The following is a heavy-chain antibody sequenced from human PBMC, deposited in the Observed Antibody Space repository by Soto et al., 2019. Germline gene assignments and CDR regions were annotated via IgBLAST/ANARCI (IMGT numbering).Heavy chain of an antibody. J-gene: IGHJ6*02. V-gene: IGHV1-58*02. CDR2: IVVVSGST. CDR3: SADHPHMAMGWPV. D-gene: IGHD1-26*01. CDR1: GFGFGSFG. Sequence: QMQLVQSAAEVREPGTSVRVSCRASGFGFGSFGIQFLRQTRGRGLEWIGWIVVVSGSTNYARQFQGRVAISRDMSSSTAYLDLYDLKSDDTAVYFCSADHPHMAMGWPVWGQGTTVTVSS.